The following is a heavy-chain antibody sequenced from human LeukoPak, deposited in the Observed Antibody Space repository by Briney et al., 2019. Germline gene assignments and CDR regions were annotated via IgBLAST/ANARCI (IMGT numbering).Heavy chain of an antibody. Sequence: SETLSLTCAVYGGSFSGYYWGWIPQPPGKGLEWIGEINHSGSTNYNPSLKSRVTISVDTSKNQFSLKLSSVTAADTAVYYCARYLQKYYDSSGYYFDYWGQGTLVTVSS. CDR2: INHSGST. D-gene: IGHD3-22*01. V-gene: IGHV4-34*01. CDR1: GGSFSGYY. CDR3: ARYLQKYYDSSGYYFDY. J-gene: IGHJ4*02.